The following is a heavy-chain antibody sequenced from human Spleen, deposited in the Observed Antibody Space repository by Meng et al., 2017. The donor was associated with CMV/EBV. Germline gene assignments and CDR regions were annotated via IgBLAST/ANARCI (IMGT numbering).Heavy chain of an antibody. V-gene: IGHV1-8*01. CDR3: ARAVLAFQLPPAEYNWFDP. CDR1: GYTFTTFD. D-gene: IGHD2-2*01. CDR2: MNPNTGDT. Sequence: ASVKVSCKASGYTFTTFDINWVRQVTGQGLEWMGWMNPNTGDTGFAQKFQGRVTMTRDTSISTAYLELSSLRSDDTAVYYCARAVLAFQLPPAEYNWFDPWGQGTLVTVSS. J-gene: IGHJ5*02.